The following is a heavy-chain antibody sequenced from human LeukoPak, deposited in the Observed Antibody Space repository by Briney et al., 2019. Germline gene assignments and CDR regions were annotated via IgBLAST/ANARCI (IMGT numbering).Heavy chain of an antibody. J-gene: IGHJ4*02. Sequence: GGPLRLSCAASGFTFSSYAMSWVRQAPGKGLEWVSAISGSGGSTYYADSVKGRFTISRDNSKNTLYLQMNGLRAEDTAVYYCAKDRNDFWSGNWGQGTLVTVSS. CDR3: AKDRNDFWSGN. CDR2: ISGSGGST. CDR1: GFTFSSYA. V-gene: IGHV3-23*01. D-gene: IGHD3-3*01.